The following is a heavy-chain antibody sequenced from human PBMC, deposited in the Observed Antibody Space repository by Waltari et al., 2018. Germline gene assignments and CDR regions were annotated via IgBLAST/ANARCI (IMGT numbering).Heavy chain of an antibody. CDR3: ARDTGGWYYDL. V-gene: IGHV4-59*01. Sequence: VQLLQSGPGLVKPSETLSLTCTVSDGSISIFYWTWLRQPPGKGPEWIGCISTSGGTKYNPSLQSRVSFSVDTSRNQFSLTLTSVTAADTALYYCARDTGGWYYDLWGRGSLVTVSA. D-gene: IGHD3-10*01. CDR1: DGSISIFY. CDR2: ISTSGGT. J-gene: IGHJ2*01.